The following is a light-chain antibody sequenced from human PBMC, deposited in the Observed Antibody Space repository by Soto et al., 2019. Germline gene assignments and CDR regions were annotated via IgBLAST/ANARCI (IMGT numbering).Light chain of an antibody. CDR3: LYYYRNLRSPRYV. J-gene: IGLJ1*01. V-gene: IGLV1-40*01. Sequence: QSVLTQPPSVSGAPGQRVTISCTGSSSNIGAGRDVHWYQQLPGKAPKLLIYGDSNRPSGVPDRFSGSKSGASASLAITGLQAEDESEYHCLYYYRNLRSPRYVFGAGTKVTVL. CDR2: GDS. CDR1: SSNIGAGRD.